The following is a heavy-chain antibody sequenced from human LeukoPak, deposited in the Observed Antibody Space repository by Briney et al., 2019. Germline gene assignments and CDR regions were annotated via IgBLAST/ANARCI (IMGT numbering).Heavy chain of an antibody. CDR2: ISAYNGNT. D-gene: IGHD3-10*01. V-gene: IGHV1-18*01. CDR3: ARDREVRGVISSFSDY. CDR1: GYTFTSYG. J-gene: IGHJ4*02. Sequence: GASVKVSCKASGYTFTSYGISWVRQAPGQGLEWMGWISAYNGNTNYAQKLQGRVTVTTDTSTSTAYMELRSLRSDDTAVYYCARDREVRGVISSFSDYWGQGTLVTVSS.